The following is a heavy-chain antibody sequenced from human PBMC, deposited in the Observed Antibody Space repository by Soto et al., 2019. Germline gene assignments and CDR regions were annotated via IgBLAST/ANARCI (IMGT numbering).Heavy chain of an antibody. J-gene: IGHJ3*02. Sequence: QGQLVQSGAEVKKPGASVKVSCKASGYTFTSFGITWVRQAPGQGLEWMGWISTYNGKANYAQKLQGRVTVTRDTSPNTAYMELRSLRSDATAVYYCAKDGYGNNDGEALHIWGQGTMVTVSS. CDR2: ISTYNGKA. D-gene: IGHD4-4*01. CDR3: AKDGYGNNDGEALHI. CDR1: GYTFTSFG. V-gene: IGHV1-18*04.